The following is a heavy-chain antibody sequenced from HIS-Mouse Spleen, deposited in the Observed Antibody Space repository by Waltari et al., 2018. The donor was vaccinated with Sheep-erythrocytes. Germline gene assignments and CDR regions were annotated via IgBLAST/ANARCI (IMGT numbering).Heavy chain of an antibody. CDR3: ARVASGATFDY. CDR2: ISSSSSYI. CDR1: GFTFSSHS. J-gene: IGHJ4*02. V-gene: IGHV3-21*01. D-gene: IGHD1-26*01. Sequence: EVQLVESGGGLVKPGGSLRLSCAASGFTFSSHSMNGVRQAPGKGLEWVSSISSSSSYIYYADSVKGRFTISRDNAKNSLYLQMNSLRAEDTAVYYCARVASGATFDYWGQGMLVTVSS.